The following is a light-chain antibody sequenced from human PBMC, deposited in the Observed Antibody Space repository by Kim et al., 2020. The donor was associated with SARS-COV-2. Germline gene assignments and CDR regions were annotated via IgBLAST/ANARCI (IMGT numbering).Light chain of an antibody. CDR2: GAS. CDR1: QSVSSD. CDR3: QQYNDWPLT. V-gene: IGKV3-15*01. Sequence: SMSPGDSATLSCRARQSVSSDLAWYQHKPGQAPRLLIYGASSRATGIPATFSGSGSGTEFTLTISSLQSEDFAIYYCQQYNDWPLTFGGGTKLEIK. J-gene: IGKJ4*01.